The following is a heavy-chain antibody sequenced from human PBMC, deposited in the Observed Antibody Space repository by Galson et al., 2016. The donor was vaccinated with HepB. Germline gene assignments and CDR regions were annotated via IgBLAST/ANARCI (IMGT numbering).Heavy chain of an antibody. CDR3: AGESSGFNSGLYYFDT. CDR1: DGSIRSSHW. CDR2: VYHTGAT. D-gene: IGHD3-10*01. Sequence: SETLSLTCAVSDGSIRSSHWWTWVRQSPGKGLEWIGQVYHTGATKYNPSLKTRLTLSLDKSGNHFSPKLTSVTAADTAVYFCAGESSGFNSGLYYFDTWGQGILVTVSS. V-gene: IGHV4-4*02. J-gene: IGHJ4*02.